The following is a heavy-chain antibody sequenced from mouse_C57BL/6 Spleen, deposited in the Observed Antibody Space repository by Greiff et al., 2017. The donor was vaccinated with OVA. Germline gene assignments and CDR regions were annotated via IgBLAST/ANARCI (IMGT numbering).Heavy chain of an antibody. CDR3: AMGATVVSRFAY. D-gene: IGHD1-1*01. Sequence: EVKLQESGPELVKPGASVKIPCKASGYTFTDYNMDWVKQSHGKSLEWIGDINPNNGGTIYNQKFKGKATLTVDKSSSTAYMELRSLTSEDTAVYYCAMGATVVSRFAYWGQGTLVTVSA. V-gene: IGHV1-18*01. CDR1: GYTFTDYN. CDR2: INPNNGGT. J-gene: IGHJ3*01.